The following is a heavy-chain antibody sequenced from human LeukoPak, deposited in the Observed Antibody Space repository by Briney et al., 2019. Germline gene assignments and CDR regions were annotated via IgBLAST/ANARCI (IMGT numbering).Heavy chain of an antibody. V-gene: IGHV4-34*01. D-gene: IGHD3-3*01. CDR3: ARGPAFYGFWSGYHENDFDY. Sequence: SETLSLTCAVYGGSFSGYYWSWIRQPPGKGLEWIGEINHSGSTNYNPSLKSRVTISVDTSKNQFSLKLSSVTAADTAVYYCARGPAFYGFWSGYHENDFDYWGQGTLVTVSS. CDR1: GGSFSGYY. CDR2: INHSGST. J-gene: IGHJ4*02.